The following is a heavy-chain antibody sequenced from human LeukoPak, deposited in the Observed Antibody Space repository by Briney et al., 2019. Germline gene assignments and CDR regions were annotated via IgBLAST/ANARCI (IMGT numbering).Heavy chain of an antibody. D-gene: IGHD1-26*01. Sequence: PGGSLRLSCAASRFSFSAYPMGWVRRAPGKGLEWVSGISASGDVTFHADPVKGRFTISRDNSKNTLYLQMNSLRPEDTAEYYCAKSLLTTASGAGRAFDIWGQGTIVTVSS. CDR3: AKSLLTTASGAGRAFDI. CDR1: RFSFSAYP. J-gene: IGHJ3*02. CDR2: ISASGDVT. V-gene: IGHV3-23*01.